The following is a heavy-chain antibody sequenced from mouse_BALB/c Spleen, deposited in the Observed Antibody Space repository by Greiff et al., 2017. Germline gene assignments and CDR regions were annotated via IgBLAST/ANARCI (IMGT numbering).Heavy chain of an antibody. CDR2: INPSNGRT. Sequence: QVQLQQPGAELVKPGASVKLSCKASGYTFTSYWMHWVKQRPGQGLEWIGEINPSNGRTNYNEKFKSKATLTVDKSSSTAYMQLSSLTSEDSAVYYCARKKYASDYWGQGTTLTVSS. D-gene: IGHD2-10*02. V-gene: IGHV1S81*02. CDR1: GYTFTSYW. J-gene: IGHJ2*01. CDR3: ARKKYASDY.